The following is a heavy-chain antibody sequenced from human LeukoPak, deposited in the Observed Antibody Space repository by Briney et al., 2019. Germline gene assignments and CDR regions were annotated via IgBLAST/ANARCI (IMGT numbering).Heavy chain of an antibody. Sequence: ASVKVSCKASGYTFTSYYMHWVRQAPGQGLEWMGIINPSGGSTSYAQKFQGRVTMTRDMSTSTVYMELSSLRSEDTAVYYCARDHIPDYYDSSGYKFRRFNWFDPWGQGTLVTVSS. CDR3: ARDHIPDYYDSSGYKFRRFNWFDP. V-gene: IGHV1-46*01. CDR2: INPSGGST. CDR1: GYTFTSYY. J-gene: IGHJ5*02. D-gene: IGHD3-22*01.